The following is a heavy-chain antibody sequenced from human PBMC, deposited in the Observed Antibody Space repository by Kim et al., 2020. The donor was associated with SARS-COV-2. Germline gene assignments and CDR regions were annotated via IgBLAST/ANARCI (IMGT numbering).Heavy chain of an antibody. Sequence: SETLSLTCAVYGGSFSGYYWSWIRQPPGKGLEWIGEINHSGSTNYNPSLKSRVTISVDTSKNQFSLKLSSVTAADTAVYYCARAPPYCSGGSCYSLAFGPWGQGTLVTVSS. V-gene: IGHV4-34*01. CDR1: GGSFSGYY. D-gene: IGHD2-15*01. J-gene: IGHJ5*02. CDR3: ARAPPYCSGGSCYSLAFGP. CDR2: INHSGST.